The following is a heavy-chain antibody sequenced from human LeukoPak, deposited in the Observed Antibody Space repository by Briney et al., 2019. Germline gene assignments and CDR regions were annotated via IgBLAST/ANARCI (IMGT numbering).Heavy chain of an antibody. CDR1: GFTVSSNY. V-gene: IGHV3-66*01. Sequence: PGGSLRLSCAASGFTVSSNYMSWVRLAPGKGLEWVSVIYRGGSTYYADSVKSRFTISRDNSKNTLYLQMNSLRAEDTAVYYCARAEATMVRGVMGFDYWGQGTLVTVSS. D-gene: IGHD3-10*01. CDR3: ARAEATMVRGVMGFDY. J-gene: IGHJ4*02. CDR2: IYRGGST.